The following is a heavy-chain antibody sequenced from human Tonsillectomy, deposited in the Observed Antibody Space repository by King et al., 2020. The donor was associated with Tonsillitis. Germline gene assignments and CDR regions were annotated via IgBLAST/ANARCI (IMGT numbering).Heavy chain of an antibody. Sequence: VQLQQWGAGLLKPSETLSLTCAVYGGSYSGYYWSWIRQLPGKGLEWIGEISHSGNTEFNPSLKSRVAILRDASKNQFSLRLSSVTAADTAVYYCARVPPQWDILWYFDYWGQGTLVTVSS. V-gene: IGHV4-34*01. CDR3: ARVPPQWDILWYFDY. CDR1: GGSYSGYY. J-gene: IGHJ4*02. CDR2: ISHSGNT. D-gene: IGHD1-26*01.